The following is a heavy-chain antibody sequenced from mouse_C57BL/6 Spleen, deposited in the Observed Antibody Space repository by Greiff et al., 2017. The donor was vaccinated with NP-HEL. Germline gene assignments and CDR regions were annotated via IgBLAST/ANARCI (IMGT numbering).Heavy chain of an antibody. CDR1: GFTFSSYG. J-gene: IGHJ1*03. CDR3: ARREVTTGAYWYFDV. CDR2: ISSGGSYT. Sequence: EVQLQESGGDLVKPGGSLKLSCAASGFTFSSYGMSWVRQTPDKRLEWVATISSGGSYTYYPDSVKGRFTISRDNAKNTLYLQMSSLKSEDTAMYYCARREVTTGAYWYFDVWGTGTTVTVSS. D-gene: IGHD2-2*01. V-gene: IGHV5-6*01.